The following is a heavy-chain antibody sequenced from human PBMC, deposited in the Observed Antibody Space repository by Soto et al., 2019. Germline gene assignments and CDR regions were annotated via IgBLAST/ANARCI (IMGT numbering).Heavy chain of an antibody. V-gene: IGHV3-7*01. Sequence: PGGSLRLSCAASGFDFSRDYMNWVRQAPGKGLEWVAIIKPDGSEKGYVDSVKGRFTISRDNAKNSLYLQMDSLTDEDTAVYYCARDLGWAFDSWGQGTLVTVSS. CDR3: ARDLGWAFDS. CDR2: IKPDGSEK. D-gene: IGHD6-19*01. CDR1: GFDFSRDY. J-gene: IGHJ4*02.